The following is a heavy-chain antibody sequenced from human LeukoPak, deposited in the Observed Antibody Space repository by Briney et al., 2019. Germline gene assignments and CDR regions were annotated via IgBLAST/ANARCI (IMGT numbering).Heavy chain of an antibody. D-gene: IGHD2-21*02. Sequence: PGGSLRLPCAASGFTFSGSAMHWVRQASGKGLEWVGRIRSKANSYATAYAASVKGRFTISRDDSKNTAYLQMNSLKTEDTAVYYCTSRVVTATTDYWGQGTLVTVSS. J-gene: IGHJ4*02. V-gene: IGHV3-73*01. CDR1: GFTFSGSA. CDR3: TSRVVTATTDY. CDR2: IRSKANSYAT.